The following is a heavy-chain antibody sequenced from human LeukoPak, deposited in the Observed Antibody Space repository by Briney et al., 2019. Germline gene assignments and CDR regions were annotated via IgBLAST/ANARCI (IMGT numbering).Heavy chain of an antibody. J-gene: IGHJ4*02. CDR2: IRYDGSNK. Sequence: PGGSLRLSCAASGFTFSSYGMHWVRQAPGKGLEWVAFIRYDGSNKYYADSVKGRFTISRDNSKNTLYLQMNSLRAEDTAVYYCAKPKSGSYPRPLVYYFYFDYWGQGTLVTVSS. CDR3: AKPKSGSYPRPLVYYFYFDY. CDR1: GFTFSSYG. V-gene: IGHV3-30*02. D-gene: IGHD1-26*01.